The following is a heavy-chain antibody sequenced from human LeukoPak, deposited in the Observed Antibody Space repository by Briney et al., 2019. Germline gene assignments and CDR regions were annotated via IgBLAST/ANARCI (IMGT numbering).Heavy chain of an antibody. CDR1: GDSISSGGHY. CDR3: ARTCSSTSCSLVGMDV. V-gene: IGHV4-31*03. J-gene: IGHJ6*02. D-gene: IGHD2-2*01. Sequence: PSQTLSLTCTVSGDSISSGGHYWSWIRQHPVKGLEWIGYVYYGGSTNYNPSLKSRLTISVDTSKNQFSLRLSSVTAADAAVYYCARTCSSTSCSLVGMDVWGRGTTVTVSS. CDR2: VYYGGST.